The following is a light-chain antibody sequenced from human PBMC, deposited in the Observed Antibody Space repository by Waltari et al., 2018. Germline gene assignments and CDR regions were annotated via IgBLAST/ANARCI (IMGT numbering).Light chain of an antibody. CDR2: NVS. J-gene: IGLJ3*02. CDR3: SSYTMSNTIL. Sequence: QSALTQPASVSGSPGQSITLSCTGTFNDIGNYKYVSWYQQYPGNAPKLIIFNVSDRHSGVSLLCSASNSGRAASLSISGLQAEDEATYYCSSYTMSNTILFGGGTKLTVL. CDR1: FNDIGNYKY. V-gene: IGLV2-14*03.